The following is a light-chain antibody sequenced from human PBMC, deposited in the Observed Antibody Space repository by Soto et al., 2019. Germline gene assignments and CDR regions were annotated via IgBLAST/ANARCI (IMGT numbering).Light chain of an antibody. J-gene: IGLJ2*01. CDR3: SSYTSTITLVV. CDR2: EVR. CDR1: SSDVGGYKY. Sequence: QSALTQPASVSGSPGQSITISCTGTSSDVGGYKYVSWYQQNPGKAPKLMIYEVRNRPSGVSNRFSGSKSGNTASLTISGLQAEDEANYYCSSYTSTITLVVFGGGTQLTVL. V-gene: IGLV2-14*01.